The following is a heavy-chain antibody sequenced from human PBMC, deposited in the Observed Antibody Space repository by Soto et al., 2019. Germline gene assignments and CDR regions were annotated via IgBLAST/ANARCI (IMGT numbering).Heavy chain of an antibody. D-gene: IGHD3-10*01. CDR2: IYYSGST. V-gene: IGHV4-39*01. J-gene: IGHJ6*02. CDR3: ARVFGFGGMDV. CDR1: GGSISSSSYY. Sequence: SLTCTVSGGSISSSSYYWGWIRQPPGKGLEWIGSIYYSGSTYYNPSLKSRVTISVDTSKNQFSLKLSSVTAADTAVYYCARVFGFGGMDVWGQGTTVTVSS.